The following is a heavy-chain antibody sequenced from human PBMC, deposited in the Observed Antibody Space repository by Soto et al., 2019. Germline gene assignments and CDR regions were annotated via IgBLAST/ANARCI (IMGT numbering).Heavy chain of an antibody. CDR3: ARLAMTSVTNNWFDP. D-gene: IGHD4-4*01. CDR1: GGSISSYY. Sequence: SETLSLTCTVSGGSISSYYWSWIRQPPGQGLEWIGSIYYSGKTYYNPSLKGRVTISVDTSKTHFSLKVTSVTAADTGFYYCARLAMTSVTNNWFDPWGQGTQVTVSS. CDR2: IYYSGKT. V-gene: IGHV4-59*08. J-gene: IGHJ5*02.